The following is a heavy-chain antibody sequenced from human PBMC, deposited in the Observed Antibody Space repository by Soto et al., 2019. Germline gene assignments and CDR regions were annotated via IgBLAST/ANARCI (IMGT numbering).Heavy chain of an antibody. CDR3: ARDQGNTIFGVVSTSYYYYGMDV. CDR2: IIPIFGTA. Sequence: SVKVSCKASGGTFSSYAISWVRQAPGQGLEWMGGIIPIFGTANYAQKFQGRVTITADKSTSTAYMELSSLRSEDTAVYYCARDQGNTIFGVVSTSYYYYGMDVWGQGTTVTV. CDR1: GGTFSSYA. J-gene: IGHJ6*02. D-gene: IGHD3-3*01. V-gene: IGHV1-69*06.